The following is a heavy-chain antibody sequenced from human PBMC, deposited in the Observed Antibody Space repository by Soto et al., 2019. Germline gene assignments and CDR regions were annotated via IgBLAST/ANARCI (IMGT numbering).Heavy chain of an antibody. J-gene: IGHJ4*02. V-gene: IGHV3-48*01. CDR2: ISSSSSTI. CDR3: ARDHLVDTAMVVDY. Sequence: GGSLRLSCAASGFTFSSYSMNWVRQAPGKGLEWVSYISSSSSTIYYADSVKGRFTISRDNAKNSLYLQMNSLRAEDTAVYYCARDHLVDTAMVVDYWGQGTLVTVSS. CDR1: GFTFSSYS. D-gene: IGHD5-18*01.